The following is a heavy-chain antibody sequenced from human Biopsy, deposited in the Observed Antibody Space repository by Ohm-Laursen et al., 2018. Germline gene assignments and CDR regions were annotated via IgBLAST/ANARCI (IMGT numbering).Heavy chain of an antibody. CDR1: GFNVHKYG. J-gene: IGHJ6*02. D-gene: IGHD1-14*01. CDR3: IKDITPGGRDV. Sequence: SLRLSCAASGFNVHKYGIHWVRQAQGKGLEWVSGIILNSDRLSYADSVRGRFTISRDNAKNSVYLQMNSLRPEDTALYYCIKDITPGGRDVWGQGTTVTVSS. CDR2: IILNSDRL. V-gene: IGHV3-9*01.